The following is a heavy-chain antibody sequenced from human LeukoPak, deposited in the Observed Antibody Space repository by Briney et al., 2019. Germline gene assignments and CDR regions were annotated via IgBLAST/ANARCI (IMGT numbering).Heavy chain of an antibody. V-gene: IGHV1-69*05. CDR1: GGTFSSYA. J-gene: IGHJ6*03. D-gene: IGHD2-15*01. CDR3: ARDTRAXCSGGSCYPLYYYYYMDV. CDR2: IIPIFGTA. Sequence: ASVKVSCKASGGTFSSYAISWVRQAPGQGLEWMGRIIPIFGTANYAQRFQGRVTITTDESTSTAYMELSSLRSEDTAVYYCARDTRAXCSGGSCYPLYYYYYMDVXGKGXTVTVS.